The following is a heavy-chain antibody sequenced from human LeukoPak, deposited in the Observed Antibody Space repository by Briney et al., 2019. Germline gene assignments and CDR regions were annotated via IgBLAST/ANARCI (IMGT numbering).Heavy chain of an antibody. V-gene: IGHV3-23*01. CDR2: TAGADDVI. CDR1: GLTFNDTR. J-gene: IGHJ6*02. D-gene: IGHD2-15*01. Sequence: PGGTLRLSSAVSGLTFNDTRMMWLRQAPEKKLEWGAVTAGADDVIQYADPVKGPFTISTDNSKNPVYLQMNSLRAEDTALYFCANYIQRLPGMDVWGQGTMVTVSS. CDR3: ANYIQRLPGMDV.